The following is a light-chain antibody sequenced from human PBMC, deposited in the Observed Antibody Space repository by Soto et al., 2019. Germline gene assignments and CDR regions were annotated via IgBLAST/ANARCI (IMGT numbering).Light chain of an antibody. Sequence: DIQMTQSPSSLSASVGDRVTITCRASQSISSYLNWYQQKPGKAPKLLIYAASSLQSGVPSRFSGSGSETDFTLIISSLQPDDFASYYCQQSYTHPPTFGQGTKVDIK. V-gene: IGKV1-39*01. CDR3: QQSYTHPPT. CDR2: AAS. J-gene: IGKJ1*01. CDR1: QSISSY.